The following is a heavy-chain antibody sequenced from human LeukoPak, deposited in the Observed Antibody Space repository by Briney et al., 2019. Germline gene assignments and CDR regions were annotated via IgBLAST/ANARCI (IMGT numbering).Heavy chain of an antibody. J-gene: IGHJ3*02. Sequence: SETLSLTCAVYGGSFSGYYWSWIRQPPGKGLEWIGEINHSGGTNYNPSLKSRVTISVDTSKNQFSLKVSSVTAADTAVYYCARSKHYYDSSGYTWGAFDIWGQGTMVTVSS. CDR3: ARSKHYYDSSGYTWGAFDI. D-gene: IGHD3-22*01. V-gene: IGHV4-34*01. CDR1: GGSFSGYY. CDR2: INHSGGT.